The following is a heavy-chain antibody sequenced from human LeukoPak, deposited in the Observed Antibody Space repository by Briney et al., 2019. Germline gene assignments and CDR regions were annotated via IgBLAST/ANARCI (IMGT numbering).Heavy chain of an antibody. Sequence: GASVKVSCKASGYTFTGYYMHWVRQAPGQGLEWMGWINPNSGGTNYAQKFQGRVTMTRDTSISTAYMELSRLRSDDTAVYYCARDGQLGGGSLYYWGQGTLVTVSS. CDR2: INPNSGGT. J-gene: IGHJ4*02. CDR3: ARDGQLGGGSLYY. V-gene: IGHV1-2*02. CDR1: GYTFTGYY. D-gene: IGHD6-13*01.